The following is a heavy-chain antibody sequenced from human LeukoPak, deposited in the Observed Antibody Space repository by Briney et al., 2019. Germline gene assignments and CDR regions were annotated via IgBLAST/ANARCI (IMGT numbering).Heavy chain of an antibody. CDR1: GYSFTSSW. V-gene: IGHV5-51*01. CDR3: ATYAGSYSKYFQH. D-gene: IGHD3-10*01. Sequence: GASLQISCKGSGYSFTSSWIGWVRQMPGKGLEYMGIINPGDSDTRYSPSFQGQVTISADKSISTAYLQWSSLKASDTAMYYCATYAGSYSKYFQHWGQGTLVTVSS. J-gene: IGHJ1*01. CDR2: INPGDSDT.